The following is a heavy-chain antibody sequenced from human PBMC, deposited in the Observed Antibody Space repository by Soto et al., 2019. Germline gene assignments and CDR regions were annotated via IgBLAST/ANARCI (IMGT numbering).Heavy chain of an antibody. CDR1: GFTFSSYS. CDR3: ARDPPLTGDPGSEFDY. D-gene: IGHD7-27*01. V-gene: IGHV3-48*04. Sequence: GESLKISCAASGFTFSSYSMNWVRQAPGKGLEWVSYISSSSSTIYYADSVKGRFTISRDNAKNSLYLQMNSLRAEDTAVYYCARDPPLTGDPGSEFDYWGQGTLVTVSS. CDR2: ISSSSSTI. J-gene: IGHJ4*02.